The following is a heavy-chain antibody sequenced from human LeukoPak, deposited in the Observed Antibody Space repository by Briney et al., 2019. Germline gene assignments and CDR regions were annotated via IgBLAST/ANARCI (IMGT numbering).Heavy chain of an antibody. CDR1: GFTFSNYG. CDR2: ISGSGGER. V-gene: IGHV3-23*01. D-gene: IGHD3-10*01. Sequence: GGSLRLSCAASGFTFSNYGMSWVRQAPGKGLQWVSGISGSGGERYYTESVKGRFTISRDNSKNTLYLQMNSLRAEDTAVYYCAKDYYALLWFGEFNRKYYFDYWGQGTLVTVSS. CDR3: AKDYYALLWFGEFNRKYYFDY. J-gene: IGHJ4*02.